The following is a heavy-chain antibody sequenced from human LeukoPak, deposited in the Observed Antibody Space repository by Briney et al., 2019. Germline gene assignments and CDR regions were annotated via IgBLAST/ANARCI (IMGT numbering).Heavy chain of an antibody. Sequence: PSETLSLTCTVPGCSISSYYWTWFRQPPGKGLGWIGRINTSGSSNYNPPLRSRVTMSVDTSKSQFSLNLSSVTAADTAIYYCAREGDVPRWLDPWGQGTLVTVSS. CDR3: AREGDVPRWLDP. D-gene: IGHD6-6*01. CDR1: GCSISSYY. J-gene: IGHJ5*02. V-gene: IGHV4-4*07. CDR2: INTSGSS.